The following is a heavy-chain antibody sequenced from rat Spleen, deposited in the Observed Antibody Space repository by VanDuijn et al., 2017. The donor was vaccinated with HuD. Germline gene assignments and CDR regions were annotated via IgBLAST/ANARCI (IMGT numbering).Heavy chain of an antibody. CDR3: ARGGFFRF. V-gene: IGHV5-17*01. Sequence: EVQLVESGGGLVQPGRSLKFSCAASGFSFGDYAMAWVRQAPKKGLELVATIIYDGSSTYYRDSVKGRFTISRDNAKNTLYLQMDSLTSEDTDTYYCARGGFFRFWGQGVMVTVSS. J-gene: IGHJ2*01. CDR2: IIYDGSST. D-gene: IGHD1-6*01. CDR1: GFSFGDYA.